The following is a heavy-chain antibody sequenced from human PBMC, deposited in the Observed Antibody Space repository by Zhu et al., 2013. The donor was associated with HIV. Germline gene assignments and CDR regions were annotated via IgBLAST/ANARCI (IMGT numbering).Heavy chain of an antibody. CDR2: VVPVLGTD. Sequence: QVQLVQSGAEVKKPGSSVRVSCKAFGGIFSSYAFSWVRQAPGQGLEWMGDVVPVLGTDNYSPRFRGRVTITADETTRTAYMDLSGLTSDDTAVYYCARGKPNLGDFSLYRFYFDSWGQGTLVTVSS. CDR1: GGIFSSYA. D-gene: IGHD3-16*02. V-gene: IGHV1-69*01. CDR3: ARGKPNLGDFSLYRFYFDS. J-gene: IGHJ4*02.